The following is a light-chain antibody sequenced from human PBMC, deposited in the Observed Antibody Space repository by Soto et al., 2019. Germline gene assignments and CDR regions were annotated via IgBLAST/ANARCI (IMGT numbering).Light chain of an antibody. V-gene: IGKV1-39*01. CDR2: TSS. Sequence: IQMTQSPSSLSASVGDRVTITCRASQSISTYLNWYQQKPGKAPNLLIYTSSNLQPGVPSRFSGSGSGTDFTLAISSLQPEDFATYYCHQSFSSPRTFGQGTKVEI. J-gene: IGKJ1*01. CDR1: QSISTY. CDR3: HQSFSSPRT.